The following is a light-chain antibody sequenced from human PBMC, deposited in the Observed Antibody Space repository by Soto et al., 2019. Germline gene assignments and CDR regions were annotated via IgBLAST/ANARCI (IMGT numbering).Light chain of an antibody. CDR1: QTISSF. V-gene: IGKV3-20*01. Sequence: EIVLTQSPATLSLSPGAVATLSCRASQTISSFLAWYQQKRGQAPRLLIHGASNRATGIPDRFSGSGSGTDFTLTISRLEPEDFAVYYCQQYGSSPRTFGQGARLEI. CDR3: QQYGSSPRT. CDR2: GAS. J-gene: IGKJ5*01.